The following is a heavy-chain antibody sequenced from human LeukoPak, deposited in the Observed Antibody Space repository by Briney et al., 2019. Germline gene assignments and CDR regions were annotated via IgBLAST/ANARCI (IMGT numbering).Heavy chain of an antibody. CDR2: ISYDGSNK. CDR3: ARVQLDHTTYYYFDY. CDR1: GFTVSSKY. Sequence: PGGSLRLSCAASGFTVSSKYMSWVRQAPGKGLEWVAVISYDGSNKYYADSVKGRFTISRDNSKNTLYLQMNSLRAEDTAVYYCARVQLDHTTYYYFDYWGQGTLVTVSS. V-gene: IGHV3-30-3*01. D-gene: IGHD1-1*01. J-gene: IGHJ4*02.